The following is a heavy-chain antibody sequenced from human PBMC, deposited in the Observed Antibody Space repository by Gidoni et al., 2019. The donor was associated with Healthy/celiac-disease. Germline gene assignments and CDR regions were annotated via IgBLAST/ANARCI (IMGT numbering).Heavy chain of an antibody. CDR2: IWYDGSNK. CDR3: ARDPDYSNYALDY. V-gene: IGHV3-33*01. Sequence: QVQLVESGGGVVQPGRSLRLSCAASGFTFSSYGMHWVRQAPGKGLEWVAVIWYDGSNKYYADSVKGRFTISRDNSKNTLYLQMNSLRAEDTAVYYCARDPDYSNYALDYWGQGTLVTVSS. J-gene: IGHJ4*02. D-gene: IGHD4-4*01. CDR1: GFTFSSYG.